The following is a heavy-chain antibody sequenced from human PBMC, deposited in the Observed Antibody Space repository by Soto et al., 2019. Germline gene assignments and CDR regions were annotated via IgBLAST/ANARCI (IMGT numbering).Heavy chain of an antibody. V-gene: IGHV5-51*01. CDR2: IYPGDSDS. Sequence: GESLKISCQGSGYNFPIYWIAWVRQMPGKGLEWMGIIYPGDSDSRYSPSFQGQVTMSVDKSISTAYLQWSSLKASDTALYYCARANVITFGGIIDPSFFDYWGQGTLVTVSS. D-gene: IGHD3-16*02. CDR1: GYNFPIYW. CDR3: ARANVITFGGIIDPSFFDY. J-gene: IGHJ4*02.